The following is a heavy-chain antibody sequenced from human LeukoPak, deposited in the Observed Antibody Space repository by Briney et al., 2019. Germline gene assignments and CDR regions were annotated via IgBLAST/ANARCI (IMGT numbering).Heavy chain of an antibody. CDR3: AKEYYGSNSDAFDI. CDR1: GFTFSSYA. J-gene: IGHJ3*02. Sequence: GGSLRLSCAASGFTFSSYAMTWVRQAPGKGLEWVSGISGSSDSTNYADSAKGRFTISRDNSKNTLYLQMNSLRAEDTAVYYCAKEYYGSNSDAFDIWGQGTMVTVSS. CDR2: ISGSSDST. V-gene: IGHV3-23*01. D-gene: IGHD4-23*01.